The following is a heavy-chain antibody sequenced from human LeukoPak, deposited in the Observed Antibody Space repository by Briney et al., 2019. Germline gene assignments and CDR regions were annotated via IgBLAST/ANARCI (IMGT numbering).Heavy chain of an antibody. CDR2: INPNSGGT. V-gene: IGHV1-2*02. D-gene: IGHD2-21*02. CDR3: AREPPAYCGTDCYALGY. Sequence: GASVKVSCKASGYTFTGLYVHWVRQAPGQGLEWIGWINPNSGGTRLAQKFQGRVTMTRDTSITTAYMELTWLKSDDTAVYYCAREPPAYCGTDCYALGYWGQGTLVTVSS. J-gene: IGHJ4*02. CDR1: GYTFTGLY.